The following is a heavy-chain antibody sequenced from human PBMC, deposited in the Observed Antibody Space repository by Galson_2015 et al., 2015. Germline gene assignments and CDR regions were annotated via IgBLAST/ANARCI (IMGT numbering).Heavy chain of an antibody. V-gene: IGHV5-51*01. J-gene: IGHJ3*02. CDR1: GYSFTSYW. CDR2: IYPGGSDT. CDR3: ARLGLGYYHQNAFDI. D-gene: IGHD3-22*01. Sequence: QSGAEVKKPGESLKISCTGSGYSFTSYWIGWVRQMPGKGLEWMGIIYPGGSDTRYSPSFQGQVTISADKSISTAYLQWSSLKASDTAMYYCARLGLGYYHQNAFDIWGQGTMVTVSS.